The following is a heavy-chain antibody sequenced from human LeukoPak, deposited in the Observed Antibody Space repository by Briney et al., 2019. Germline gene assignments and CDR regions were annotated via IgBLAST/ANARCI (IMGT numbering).Heavy chain of an antibody. CDR1: GFTFSSYA. V-gene: IGHV3-23*01. D-gene: IGHD3-10*01. Sequence: GGSLRLSCAASGFTFSSYAMSWVRQAPGKGLEWVSAISGSGGSTYYADSVKGRFTISRDNSKNTLYLQMNSLRAEDTAIYYCAKAYLWFGGLLSDPFDYWGQGTLVTVSS. CDR3: AKAYLWFGGLLSDPFDY. J-gene: IGHJ4*02. CDR2: ISGSGGST.